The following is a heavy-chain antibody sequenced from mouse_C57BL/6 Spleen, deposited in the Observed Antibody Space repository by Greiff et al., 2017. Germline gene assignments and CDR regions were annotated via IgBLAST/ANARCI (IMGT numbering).Heavy chain of an antibody. J-gene: IGHJ4*01. CDR3: ARGYDYDGENAMDY. D-gene: IGHD2-4*01. Sequence: QVQLQQSGPELVKPGASVKISCKASGYAFSSSWMNWVKQRPGKGLEWIGRIYPGDGDTNYNGKFKGKATLTADKSSSTAYMPLSSLTSEDSAVYFCARGYDYDGENAMDYWGQGTSVTVSS. CDR2: IYPGDGDT. CDR1: GYAFSSSW. V-gene: IGHV1-82*01.